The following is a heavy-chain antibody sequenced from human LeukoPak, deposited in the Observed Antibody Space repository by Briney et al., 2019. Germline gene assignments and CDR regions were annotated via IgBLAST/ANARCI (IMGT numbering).Heavy chain of an antibody. CDR3: AREEVTYYYDSSGYHLDF. CDR1: GFTFSSYS. J-gene: IGHJ4*02. CDR2: ISSGSNYI. Sequence: GGSLRLSCAASGFTFSSYSMNWVRQAPGKGLEWVSSISSGSNYIYYADSLKGRFTISRDNAKNSLYLQMNSLRAEDTAVYYCAREEVTYYYDSSGYHLDFWGQGTLVTVSS. D-gene: IGHD3-22*01. V-gene: IGHV3-21*01.